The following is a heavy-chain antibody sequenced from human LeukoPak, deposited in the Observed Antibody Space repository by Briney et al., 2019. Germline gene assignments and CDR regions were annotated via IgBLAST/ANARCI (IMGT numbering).Heavy chain of an antibody. CDR2: FYYSGST. D-gene: IGHD3-10*01. CDR1: GGSIKTYY. V-gene: IGHV4-59*01. CDR3: ARGSGRYYDL. J-gene: IGHJ4*02. Sequence: SETLSLTCTVSGGSIKTYYWSWIRQPPGEGLEYIGYFYYSGSTNYNPSLESRVSISVDTSKNQFSLEVSSVTAADTAIYYCARGSGRYYDLWGQGTLVTVSS.